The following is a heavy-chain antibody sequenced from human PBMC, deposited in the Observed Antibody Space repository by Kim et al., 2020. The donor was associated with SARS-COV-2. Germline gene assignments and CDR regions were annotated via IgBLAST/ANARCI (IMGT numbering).Heavy chain of an antibody. V-gene: IGHV4-61*02. CDR1: GGSISSGSYY. J-gene: IGHJ5*01. D-gene: IGHD1-26*01. CDR3: ARGGVGDGFVGWFDP. CDR2: IYTSGST. Sequence: SETLSLTCTVSGGSISSGSYYWSWIRQPAGKGLEWIGRIYTSGSTNYNPSLKSRVTISVDTSKNQFSLKLSSVTAADTAVYYCARGGVGDGFVGWFDPWGQGTPVTVSS.